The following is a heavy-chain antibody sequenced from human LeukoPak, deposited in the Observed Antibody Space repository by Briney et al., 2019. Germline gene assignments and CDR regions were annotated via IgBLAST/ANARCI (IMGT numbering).Heavy chain of an antibody. V-gene: IGHV3-9*01. J-gene: IGHJ6*02. CDR2: ISWNSGII. CDR3: ARDSYGMDV. CDR1: GFPFDDYG. Sequence: GRSLRLSCVASGFPFDDYGMFWVRQTPGKGLEWISGISWNSGIIAYADSVKGRFIISRDNSKNTVYLQMSSLKTEDTAVYYCARDSYGMDVWGQGTTVTVSS.